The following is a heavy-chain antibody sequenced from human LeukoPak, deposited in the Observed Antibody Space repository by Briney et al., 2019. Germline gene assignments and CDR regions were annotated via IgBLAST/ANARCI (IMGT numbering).Heavy chain of an antibody. CDR1: GFTFSSYA. CDR3: ATCSGSYRPFDY. J-gene: IGHJ4*02. D-gene: IGHD1-26*01. Sequence: GGSLRLPCAASGFTFSSYAMSWVRQAPGKGLEWVSAISGSGGSTYYADSVKGRFTISRDNSKNTLYLQMNSLRAEDTAVYYCATCSGSYRPFDYWGQGTLVTVSS. CDR2: ISGSGGST. V-gene: IGHV3-23*01.